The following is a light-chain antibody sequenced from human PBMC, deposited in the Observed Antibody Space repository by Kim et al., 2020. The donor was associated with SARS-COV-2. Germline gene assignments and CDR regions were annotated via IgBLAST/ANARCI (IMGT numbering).Light chain of an antibody. Sequence: LCLSPGERATLSCRASHSVNNYLAWYQQKPGQAHRLLMYDVSNRATGIPARFSGSGSGRDYSLTINSLEPEDSAVYYCQQRSGWLTFGGGTKVEI. CDR1: HSVNNY. J-gene: IGKJ4*01. CDR2: DVS. V-gene: IGKV3-11*02. CDR3: QQRSGWLT.